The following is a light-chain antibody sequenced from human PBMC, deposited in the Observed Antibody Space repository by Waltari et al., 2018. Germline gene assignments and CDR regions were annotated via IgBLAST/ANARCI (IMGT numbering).Light chain of an antibody. CDR2: DVT. Sequence: QSALTQPASVSGSPGPSITISCSGLGSAAGASESVSWHQHQPDKAPQVIIYDVTHRPSGVSDRFSASKSANTASLTISRLQPEDEADYYCSSQTLDGLVLFGGGTRLTVL. V-gene: IGLV2-14*03. CDR1: GSAAGASES. CDR3: SSQTLDGLVL. J-gene: IGLJ2*01.